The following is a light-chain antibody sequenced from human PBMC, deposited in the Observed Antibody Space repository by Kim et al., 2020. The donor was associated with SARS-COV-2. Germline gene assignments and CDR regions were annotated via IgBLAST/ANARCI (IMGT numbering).Light chain of an antibody. CDR3: SSYTTSGTWV. Sequence: GQSITISCSGTSSNVGAYNYVCWYQQRPGKSPKLIIYDVSDRPSGVSARFSGSKSGNTASLTISGLQAEDEGDYSCSSYTTSGTWVFGGGTQLTVL. CDR2: DVS. J-gene: IGLJ3*02. CDR1: SSNVGAYNY. V-gene: IGLV2-14*03.